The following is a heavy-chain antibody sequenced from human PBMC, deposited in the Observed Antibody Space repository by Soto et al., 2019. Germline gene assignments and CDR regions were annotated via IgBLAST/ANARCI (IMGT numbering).Heavy chain of an antibody. CDR2: IKSDGSGT. CDR1: GFTFSSYW. V-gene: IGHV3-74*01. Sequence: EVQLVESGGGLVQPGESLTLSCAASGFTFSSYWMHWVRQAPGKGLVWVSRIKSDGSGTYYADSVKGRLTISRDNAKNAHYLYMNSRRVENTAVYLCARGDGDRDAGNGYRGRHWCRGTLVTVSS. J-gene: IGHJ4*02. CDR3: ARGDGDRDAGNGYRGRH. D-gene: IGHD5-18*01.